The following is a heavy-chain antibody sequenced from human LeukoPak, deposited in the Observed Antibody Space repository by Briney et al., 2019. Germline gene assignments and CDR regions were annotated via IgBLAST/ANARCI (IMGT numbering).Heavy chain of an antibody. CDR3: AKLGDESGGYYRY. V-gene: IGHV4-39*02. J-gene: IGHJ4*02. Sequence: PSETLSLTCSVSGGSISPSGYYCAWIRLPPGKGLEWIASIKYSGTTFYNPALKSRVTLSIYTSENYFSMRLTSVNAADTAVYYSAKLGDESGGYYRYWGQGTLVTVSS. D-gene: IGHD3-22*01. CDR1: GGSISPSGYY. CDR2: IKYSGTT.